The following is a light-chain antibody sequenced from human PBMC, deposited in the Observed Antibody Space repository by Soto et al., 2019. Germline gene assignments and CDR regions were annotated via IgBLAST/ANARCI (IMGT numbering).Light chain of an antibody. CDR2: RNS. J-gene: IGLJ2*01. CDR1: SSNIGSNY. CDR3: AAWDDSLSCVV. Sequence: QPVLTQPPSASGTPGQRVTISCSGSSSNIGSNYVYWYRQLPGTAPKLLIYRNSQRPSGVPDRFSGSKSGTSASLAISGLRSEDEADYYCAAWDDSLSCVVFGGGTKVTVL. V-gene: IGLV1-47*01.